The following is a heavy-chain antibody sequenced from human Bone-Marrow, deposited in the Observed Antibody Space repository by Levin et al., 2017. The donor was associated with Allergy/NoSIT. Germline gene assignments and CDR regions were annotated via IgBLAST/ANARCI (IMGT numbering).Heavy chain of an antibody. D-gene: IGHD2-2*02. Sequence: PGESLKISCKASGYTFTSYGISWVRQAPGQGLEWMGWISAYNGNTNYAQKLQGRVTMTTDTSTSTAYMELRSLRSDDTAVYYCARDDYCSSTSCYRSLPGDYYYGMDVWGQGTTVTVSS. CDR1: GYTFTSYG. V-gene: IGHV1-18*01. CDR2: ISAYNGNT. CDR3: ARDDYCSSTSCYRSLPGDYYYGMDV. J-gene: IGHJ6*02.